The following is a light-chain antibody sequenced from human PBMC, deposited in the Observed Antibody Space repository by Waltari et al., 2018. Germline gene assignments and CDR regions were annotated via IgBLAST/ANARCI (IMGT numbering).Light chain of an antibody. CDR3: QQYNLWPRT. V-gene: IGKV3-15*01. J-gene: IGKJ1*01. Sequence: SCRASQSVGVTVAWYQQKPGQAPNLLIYDTSTRATGVPAKFSGSGSGTEFTLTISSLQSEDFAIYYCQQYNLWPRTFGQGTRVEIK. CDR2: DTS. CDR1: QSVGVT.